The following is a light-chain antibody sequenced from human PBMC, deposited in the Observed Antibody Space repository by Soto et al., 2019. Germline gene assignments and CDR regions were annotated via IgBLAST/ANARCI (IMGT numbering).Light chain of an antibody. V-gene: IGLV2-8*01. CDR1: SSDIGAYDY. CDR3: SSYAGSTL. J-gene: IGLJ2*01. CDR2: EVS. Sequence: QSALTQPASLSGSPGQSITISCTGTSSDIGAYDYVSWFQQHPGKAPKLMIYEVSKRPSGVPDRFSGSKSGNTASLTVSGLQAEDEADYYCSSYAGSTLFGGGTKLTVL.